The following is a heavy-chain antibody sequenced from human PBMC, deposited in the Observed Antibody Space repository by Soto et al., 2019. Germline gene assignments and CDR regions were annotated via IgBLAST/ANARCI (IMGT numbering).Heavy chain of an antibody. Sequence: EVQLVESGGGLVQPGGSLRLSCAASGFTFSTYSMNWVRQAPGEGLEGSSHISSSGGTTYYADCVKGRFTISRDNAKNSVFLQKNRLRDEDTAVYYCARDGDSYDYLDCWGQGNLVTVSS. D-gene: IGHD5-18*01. V-gene: IGHV3-48*02. J-gene: IGHJ4*02. CDR3: ARDGDSYDYLDC. CDR1: GFTFSTYS. CDR2: ISSSGGTT.